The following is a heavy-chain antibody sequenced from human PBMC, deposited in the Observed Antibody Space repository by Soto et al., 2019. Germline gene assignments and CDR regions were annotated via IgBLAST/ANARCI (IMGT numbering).Heavy chain of an antibody. D-gene: IGHD3-22*01. J-gene: IGHJ5*02. CDR1: GYTFTGYY. CDR3: ARDFNFGSSGYQEPNWFDP. Sequence: ASVKVSCKASGYTFTGYYMHWVRQAPGQGLEWMGWINPNSGGTNYAQKFQGWVTMTRDTSISTAYMELSRLRSDDTAVYYCARDFNFGSSGYQEPNWFDPWGQGTLVTVSS. CDR2: INPNSGGT. V-gene: IGHV1-2*04.